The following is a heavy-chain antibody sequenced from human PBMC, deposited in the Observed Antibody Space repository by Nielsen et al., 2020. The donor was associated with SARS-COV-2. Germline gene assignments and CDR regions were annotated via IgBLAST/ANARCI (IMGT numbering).Heavy chain of an antibody. CDR1: GFTFTSSA. D-gene: IGHD3-3*01. V-gene: IGHV1-58*01. Sequence: SVKVSCKASGFTFTSSAVQWVRQARGQRLEWIGWIVVGSGNTNYAQKFQERVTITRDMSTSTAYMELSSLRSEDTAVYYCAADRAYDFWSGWNFDYWGQGTLVTVSS. CDR2: IVVGSGNT. CDR3: AADRAYDFWSGWNFDY. J-gene: IGHJ4*02.